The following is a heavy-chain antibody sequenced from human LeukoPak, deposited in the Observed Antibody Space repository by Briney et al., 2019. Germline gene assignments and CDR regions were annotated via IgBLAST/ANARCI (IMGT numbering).Heavy chain of an antibody. J-gene: IGHJ5*02. D-gene: IGHD3-10*01. CDR1: AFTFSSYY. CDR3: ARVSYYGSGSWFDP. Sequence: PGGSLRLSCVASAFTFSSYYMNWVRRAPGKGLEWLSYISGSGATTYYAGSGKGRFTISRDNAKHSLYLQINSLRAEDTAVYFCARVSYYGSGSWFDPWGQGTVVTVSS. V-gene: IGHV3-48*03. CDR2: ISGSGATT.